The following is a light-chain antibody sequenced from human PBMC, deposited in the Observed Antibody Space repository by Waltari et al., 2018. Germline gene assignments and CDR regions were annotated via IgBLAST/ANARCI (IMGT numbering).Light chain of an antibody. Sequence: EIGMTPSPASLAVSLAEMATITCKSSQTILYNSNNKNYLAWYQQKPGQPPRLLIYWASSRDSGVPDRFSGSGSGTDFTLTISSLQAEDVAVYYCQQYFDNPRTFGQGTRLEIK. V-gene: IGKV4-1*01. CDR1: QTILYNSNNKNY. CDR2: WAS. CDR3: QQYFDNPRT. J-gene: IGKJ2*01.